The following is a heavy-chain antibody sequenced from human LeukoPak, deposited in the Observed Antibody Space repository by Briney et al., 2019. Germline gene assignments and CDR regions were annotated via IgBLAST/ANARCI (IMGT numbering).Heavy chain of an antibody. CDR1: GGSVSSGSYY. D-gene: IGHD4-17*01. CDR3: ARGDGDTVLLFDY. J-gene: IGHJ4*02. Sequence: SETLSLTCTVSGGSVSSGSYYWSWIRQPPGKGLEWIGYIYYSGSTYYNPSLRSRVTISVDTSKNQFSLKLSSVTAADTAVYYCARGDGDTVLLFDYWGQGTLVTVSS. CDR2: IYYSGST. V-gene: IGHV4-31*03.